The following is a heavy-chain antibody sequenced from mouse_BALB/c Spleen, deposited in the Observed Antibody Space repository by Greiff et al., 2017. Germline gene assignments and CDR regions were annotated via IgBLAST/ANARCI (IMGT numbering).Heavy chain of an antibody. CDR2: IYPGNSDT. V-gene: IGHV1-5*01. CDR3: TRRGMITTYFDY. D-gene: IGHD2-4*01. CDR1: GYTFTSYW. Sequence: EVQLQQSGTVLARPGASVKMSCKASGYTFTSYWMHWVKQRPGQGLEWIGAIYPGNSDTSYNQKFKGKAKLTAVTSTSTAYMELSSLTNEDSAVYYCTRRGMITTYFDYWGQGTTLTVSS. J-gene: IGHJ2*01.